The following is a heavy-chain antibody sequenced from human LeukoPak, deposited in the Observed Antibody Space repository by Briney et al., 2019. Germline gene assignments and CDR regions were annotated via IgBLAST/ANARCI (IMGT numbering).Heavy chain of an antibody. J-gene: IGHJ4*02. Sequence: SETLSLTCTVSGGSISSHYWSWIRQPPGKELEWIGYIYTSGGTNYIPSLKGRVTILIDTSKNQFSLKLSSVTAADSAVYYCARLTRLSTSPDRYYLDYWGQGTLVTVSS. CDR1: GGSISSHY. D-gene: IGHD6-6*01. V-gene: IGHV4-4*09. CDR3: ARLTRLSTSPDRYYLDY. CDR2: IYTSGGT.